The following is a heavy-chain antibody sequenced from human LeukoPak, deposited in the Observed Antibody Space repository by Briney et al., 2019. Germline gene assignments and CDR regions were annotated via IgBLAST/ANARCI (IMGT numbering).Heavy chain of an antibody. D-gene: IGHD2-2*01. J-gene: IGHJ4*02. CDR1: GFTFNSNT. CDR2: ISNSGGAT. Sequence: GGSLRLSCAASGFTFNSNTMMWVRQAPGRGLEWVSAISNSGGATYYADSVKGRFTISRDNSKNTLYLQMNSLRAEDTAVYYCARAFDVPAAYDYWGQGTLVTVSS. V-gene: IGHV3-23*01. CDR3: ARAFDVPAAYDY.